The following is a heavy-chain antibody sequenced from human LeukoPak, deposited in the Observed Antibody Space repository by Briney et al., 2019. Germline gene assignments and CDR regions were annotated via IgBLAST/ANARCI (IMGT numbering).Heavy chain of an antibody. CDR2: ISGSGGST. CDR1: GCAFSSYA. V-gene: IGHV3-23*01. CDR3: AKRYYYGSGSYIVDYYGMDV. Sequence: PGGSLRLSCAASGCAFSSYAMSWIRQAPGKGLEWVSSISGSGGSTYYPDSEKGRFIISKDNSKNPLYLQMTSLRAEDTALYYCAKRYYYGSGSYIVDYYGMDVWGQGTTVTVSS. J-gene: IGHJ6*02. D-gene: IGHD3-10*01.